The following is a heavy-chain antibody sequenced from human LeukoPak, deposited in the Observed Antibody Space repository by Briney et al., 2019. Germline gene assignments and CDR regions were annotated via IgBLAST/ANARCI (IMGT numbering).Heavy chain of an antibody. CDR3: GTRIHTTSYYDS. J-gene: IGHJ4*02. CDR2: ISNSGANT. V-gene: IGHV3-23*01. D-gene: IGHD2/OR15-2a*01. CDR1: GFTFSSYG. Sequence: GGSLRLSCAASGFTFSSYGMSWVRQAPGKGLEWVSAISNSGANTYYAESVKGRFTIARDNSKNTLYLQMNGLSAEDTAVYYCGTRIHTTSYYDSWGQGTLVTVSS.